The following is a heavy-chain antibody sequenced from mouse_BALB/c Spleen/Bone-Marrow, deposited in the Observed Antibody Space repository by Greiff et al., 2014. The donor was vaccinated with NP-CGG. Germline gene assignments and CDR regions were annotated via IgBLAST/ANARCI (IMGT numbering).Heavy chain of an antibody. J-gene: IGHJ4*01. V-gene: IGHV1-4*01. Sequence: LQESGAELARPGASVKMSCRASGYTLTTYTMHWVKQRPGQGLEWIGYINPSSGYTYYNQKFKDKATLTADRSSSAAYLQLSSLTSEDSAVYYCARVYGNYDAMDYWGQGTSVTASS. D-gene: IGHD2-1*01. CDR2: INPSSGYT. CDR3: ARVYGNYDAMDY. CDR1: GYTLTTYT.